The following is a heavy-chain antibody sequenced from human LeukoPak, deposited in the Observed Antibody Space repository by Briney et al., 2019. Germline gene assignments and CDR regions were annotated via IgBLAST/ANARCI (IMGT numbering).Heavy chain of an antibody. CDR2: INPSGGST. CDR1: GYTFTNYY. V-gene: IGHV1-46*01. Sequence: ASVKVSCKASGYTFTNYYMHWVRQAPGQGLEWMGMINPSGGSTSYAQKFQGRVTMTRDTSTSTVNMELSSLRSVDTAVYYCARDVSSGWYVVYWGQGTLVTVSS. CDR3: ARDVSSGWYVVY. D-gene: IGHD6-19*01. J-gene: IGHJ4*02.